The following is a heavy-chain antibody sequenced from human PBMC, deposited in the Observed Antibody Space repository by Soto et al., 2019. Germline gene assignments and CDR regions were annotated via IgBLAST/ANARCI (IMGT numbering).Heavy chain of an antibody. J-gene: IGHJ4*02. CDR1: GGTFSSYA. D-gene: IGHD3-22*01. CDR3: ARRLGYYYDSSGYFTFGY. Sequence: SVKVSCKASGGTFSSYAISWVRQAPGQGLEWMGGIIPIFGTANYAQKFQGRVTITADKSTSTAYMELSSLRSEDTAVYYCARRLGYYYDSSGYFTFGYWGQGTLVTVSS. V-gene: IGHV1-69*06. CDR2: IIPIFGTA.